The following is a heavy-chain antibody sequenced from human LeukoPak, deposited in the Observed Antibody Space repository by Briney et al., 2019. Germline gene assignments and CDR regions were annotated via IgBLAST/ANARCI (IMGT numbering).Heavy chain of an antibody. V-gene: IGHV4-59*01. J-gene: IGHJ3*02. D-gene: IGHD1-26*01. Sequence: PSEALSLTCTVSGVSISSYYWSWIRQPPGKGLEWIGYIYYTGSTNYNPSLKRRVTISLKTSKNRFSMKLACVTAADAAVYYCARGYSGHYYAFDIWGQGKMVTVSS. CDR2: IYYTGST. CDR1: GVSISSYY. CDR3: ARGYSGHYYAFDI.